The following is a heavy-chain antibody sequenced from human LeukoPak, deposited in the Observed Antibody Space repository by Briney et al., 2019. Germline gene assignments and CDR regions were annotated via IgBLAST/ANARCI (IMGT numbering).Heavy chain of an antibody. CDR1: GYTFTSFG. V-gene: IGHV1-18*01. CDR2: ISAYNGNT. CDR3: ARAFRYCSGGSCYSYYYYGMDV. D-gene: IGHD2-15*01. J-gene: IGHJ6*02. Sequence: ASVKVSCTASGYTFTSFGISWVRQAPGQGLEWMGWISAYNGNTNYAQKLQGRVTMTTDTSTSTAYMELRSLRSDDTAVYYCARAFRYCSGGSCYSYYYYGMDVWGQGTTVTVSS.